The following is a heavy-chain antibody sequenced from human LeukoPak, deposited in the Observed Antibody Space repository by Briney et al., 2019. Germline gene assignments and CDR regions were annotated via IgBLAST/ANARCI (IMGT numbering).Heavy chain of an antibody. CDR3: ARVSPYYYDSSGYLFDP. V-gene: IGHV4-30-2*01. J-gene: IGHJ5*02. CDR1: GGSISSGGYS. CDR2: IYHSGST. D-gene: IGHD3-22*01. Sequence: PSETLSLTCAVSGGSISSGGYSWSWIRQPPGKGLEWTGYIYHSGSTYYNPSLKSRVTISVDRSKNQFSLKLSSVTAADTAVYYCARVSPYYYDSSGYLFDPWGQGTLVTVSS.